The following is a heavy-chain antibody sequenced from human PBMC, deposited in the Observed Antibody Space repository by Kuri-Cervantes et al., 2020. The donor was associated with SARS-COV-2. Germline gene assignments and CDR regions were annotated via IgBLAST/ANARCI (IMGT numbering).Heavy chain of an antibody. V-gene: IGHV3-11*01. CDR1: GFTFSDYY. CDR3: AKSLGEFYYGSGAGEWFDP. CDR2: ISSSGSTI. D-gene: IGHD3-10*01. J-gene: IGHJ5*02. Sequence: LSLTCAASGFTFSDYYMSWIRQAPGKGLEWVSYISSSGSTIYYADSVKGRFTISRDNAKNSLYLQMNSLRAEDTAVYYCAKSLGEFYYGSGAGEWFDPWGQGTLVTVSS.